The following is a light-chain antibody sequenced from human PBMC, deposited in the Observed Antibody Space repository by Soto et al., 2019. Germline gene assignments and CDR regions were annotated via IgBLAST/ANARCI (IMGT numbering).Light chain of an antibody. Sequence: EIVLTQSPGTLSSSPGERATLSCRASQSLSSNFLAWYQQKPGQAPRLLIYDASSRATGIPDRFSGSGSGTDSTLTISRLEPEDFAVYYCQQYGSSPRTFGQGTKVEIK. CDR1: QSLSSNF. CDR2: DAS. J-gene: IGKJ1*01. CDR3: QQYGSSPRT. V-gene: IGKV3-20*01.